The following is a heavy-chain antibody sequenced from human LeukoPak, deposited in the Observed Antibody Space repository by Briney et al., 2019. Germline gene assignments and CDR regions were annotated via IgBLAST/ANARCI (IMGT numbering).Heavy chain of an antibody. CDR2: FDPEDGET. CDR1: GYTLTELS. CDR3: ARGCRGDMTMQAVAGRNYYYYYMDV. D-gene: IGHD3-3*01. Sequence: ASVKVSCKVSGYTLTELSMHWVRQAPGKGLEWMGGFDPEDGETIYAQKFQGRVTMTEDTSTDTAYMELSSLRSEDTAVYYCARGCRGDMTMQAVAGRNYYYYYMDVWGKGTTVTVSS. V-gene: IGHV1-24*01. J-gene: IGHJ6*03.